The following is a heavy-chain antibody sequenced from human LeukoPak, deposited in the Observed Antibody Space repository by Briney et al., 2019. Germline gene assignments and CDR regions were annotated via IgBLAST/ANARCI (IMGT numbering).Heavy chain of an antibody. CDR3: AKVVPNKSAYLDY. CDR2: ISGDGNSA. Sequence: PGGSLRLSCAASGFTFDAYAMHWVRQAPGKGLEWVSLISGDGNSAYYADSVKGRFTMSRDNSKNSLYLQMNSLRSEDTALYFCAKVVPNKSAYLDYWGQGIPVTVPP. J-gene: IGHJ4*02. CDR1: GFTFDAYA. V-gene: IGHV3-43*02.